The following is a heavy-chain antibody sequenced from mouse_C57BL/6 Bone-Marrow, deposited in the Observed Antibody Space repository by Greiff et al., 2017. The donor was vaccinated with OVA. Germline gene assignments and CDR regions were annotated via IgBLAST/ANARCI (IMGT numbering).Heavy chain of an antibody. J-gene: IGHJ1*03. CDR3: ARWGYYGSSYGYFDV. V-gene: IGHV5-4*03. CDR2: ISDGGSYT. CDR1: GFTFSSYA. D-gene: IGHD1-1*01. Sequence: EVKVVESGGGLVKPGGSLKLSCAASGFTFSSYAMSWVRQTPEKRLEWVATISDGGSYTYYPDNVKGRFTISRDNAKNNLYLQMSHLKSEDTAMYYCARWGYYGSSYGYFDVWGTGTTVTVSS.